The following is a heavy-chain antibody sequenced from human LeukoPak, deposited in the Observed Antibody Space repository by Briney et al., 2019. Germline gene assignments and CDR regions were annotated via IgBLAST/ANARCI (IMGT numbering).Heavy chain of an antibody. J-gene: IGHJ6*04. V-gene: IGHV3-30*18. Sequence: PGGSLRLSCAASGFTFSSYGMHWVRQAPGKGLEWVAVISYDGSNKYYADPVKGRFTISRDNSKNTLYLQMNSLRAEDTAVYYCAKVTHTTISGMDVWGKGTTVTVSS. CDR3: AKVTHTTISGMDV. D-gene: IGHD3-9*01. CDR2: ISYDGSNK. CDR1: GFTFSSYG.